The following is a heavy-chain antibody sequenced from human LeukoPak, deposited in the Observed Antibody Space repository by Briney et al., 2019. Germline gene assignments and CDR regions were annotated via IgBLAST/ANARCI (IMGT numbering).Heavy chain of an antibody. CDR3: ARGIRYYDFWSGYNNWFDP. CDR1: GYTFTSYD. Sequence: ASVNVSCKASGYTFTSYDINWVRQATGQGLEWMGWMNLYSGNTGYAQKFQGRVTMTRNTSISTAYMELSSLRSEDTAVYYCARGIRYYDFWSGYNNWFDPWGQGTLVTVSS. V-gene: IGHV1-8*01. D-gene: IGHD3-3*01. J-gene: IGHJ5*02. CDR2: MNLYSGNT.